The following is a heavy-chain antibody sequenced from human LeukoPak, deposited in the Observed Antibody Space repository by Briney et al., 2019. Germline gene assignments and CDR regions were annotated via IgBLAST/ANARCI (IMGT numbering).Heavy chain of an antibody. D-gene: IGHD3-22*01. Sequence: SETLSLTCTVSGGSVSSGSYYWSWIRQPPGKGLEWIGYIYYSGSTNYNPSLKSRVTLSVDTSKNQFSLKLSSVTAADTAVYYCARAPSYYYDSSGYYYDWYFDLWGRGTLVTVSS. CDR2: IYYSGST. CDR1: GGSVSSGSYY. V-gene: IGHV4-61*01. CDR3: ARAPSYYYDSSGYYYDWYFDL. J-gene: IGHJ2*01.